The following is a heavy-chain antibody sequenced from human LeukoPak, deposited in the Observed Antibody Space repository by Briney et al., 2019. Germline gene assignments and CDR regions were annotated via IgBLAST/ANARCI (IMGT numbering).Heavy chain of an antibody. Sequence: SETLSLTCTVSGGSISTYYWSWIRQPPGKGLEWLGYIFYTGSTNYNPSLKSRVTMSIDTSKNQFSLQLSSVTAADTAVYYCTRTYSSPSIDYWGQGALVTVSS. J-gene: IGHJ4*02. CDR1: GGSISTYY. V-gene: IGHV4-59*01. CDR3: TRTYSSPSIDY. CDR2: IFYTGST. D-gene: IGHD6-6*01.